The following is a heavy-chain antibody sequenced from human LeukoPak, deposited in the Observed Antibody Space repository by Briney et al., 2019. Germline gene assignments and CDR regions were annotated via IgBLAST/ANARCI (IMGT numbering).Heavy chain of an antibody. D-gene: IGHD4-17*01. CDR1: GGSISSGGYY. CDR2: IYHSGST. Sequence: SETLSLTCTVSGGSISSGGYYWNWIRQPPGKGLEWIGYIYHSGSTNFNPSLKSRVTISVDTSKNQFSLKLSSVTAADTAIYYWAISTMTTGRPFDYWGQGTLVTVSS. J-gene: IGHJ4*02. V-gene: IGHV4-61*08. CDR3: AISTMTTGRPFDY.